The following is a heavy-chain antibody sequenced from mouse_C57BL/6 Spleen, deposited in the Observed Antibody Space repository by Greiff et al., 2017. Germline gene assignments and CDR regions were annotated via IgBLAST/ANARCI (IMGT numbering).Heavy chain of an antibody. CDR3: ARGGSLSMDY. CDR1: GYTFTSYD. Sequence: VMLVESGPELVKPGASVKLSCKASGYTFTSYDINWVKQRPGQGLEWIGWIYPRNGSTKYNEKFKGKATLTVDTSSSTAYMELHRLTSEDSAVYFCARGGSLSMDYWGQGTSVTVSS. CDR2: IYPRNGST. J-gene: IGHJ4*01. V-gene: IGHV1-85*01. D-gene: IGHD1-1*01.